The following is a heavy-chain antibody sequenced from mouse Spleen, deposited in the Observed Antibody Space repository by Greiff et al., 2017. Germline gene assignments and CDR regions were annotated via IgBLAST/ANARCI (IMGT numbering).Heavy chain of an antibody. V-gene: IGHV1-82*01. Sequence: QVQLQQSGPELVKPGASVKISCKASGYAFSSSWMNWVKQRPGKGLEWIGRIYPGDGDTNYNGKFKGKATLTADKSSSTAYMQLSSLTSEDSAVYFCAKYYYGQYYYAMDYWGQGTSVTVSS. CDR2: IYPGDGDT. CDR3: AKYYYGQYYYAMDY. CDR1: GYAFSSSW. J-gene: IGHJ4*01. D-gene: IGHD1-1*01.